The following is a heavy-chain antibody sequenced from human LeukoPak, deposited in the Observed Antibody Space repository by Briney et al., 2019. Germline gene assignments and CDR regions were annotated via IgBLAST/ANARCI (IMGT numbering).Heavy chain of an antibody. CDR1: GFTFSSYA. D-gene: IGHD2-2*01. CDR2: IASDGGDV. CDR3: AKDRAIGPAVYYFDY. Sequence: GGSLRLSCAASGFTFSSYAMHWVRQAPGKGLQWVAVIASDGGDVKYGDSVKGRFTISRDNSKNTLYLQMNSLRAEDTAVYYCAKDRAIGPAVYYFDYWGQGTLVTVSS. V-gene: IGHV3-30*18. J-gene: IGHJ4*02.